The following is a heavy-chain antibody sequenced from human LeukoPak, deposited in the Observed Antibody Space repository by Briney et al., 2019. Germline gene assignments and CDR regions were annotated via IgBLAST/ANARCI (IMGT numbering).Heavy chain of an antibody. CDR3: AREGYYDSSGYYGIGY. Sequence: PGGSLRLSCAASGFTFSSYEMNWVRQAPGKGLEWVSYISSSGSTIYYADSVKGRFTISRDNAKNTLYLQMNSLRAEDTAVYYCAREGYYDSSGYYGIGYWGQGTLVTVSS. CDR2: ISSSGSTI. V-gene: IGHV3-48*03. J-gene: IGHJ4*02. D-gene: IGHD3-22*01. CDR1: GFTFSSYE.